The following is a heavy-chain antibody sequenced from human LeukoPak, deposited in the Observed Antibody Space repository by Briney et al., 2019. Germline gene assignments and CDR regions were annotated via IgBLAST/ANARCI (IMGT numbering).Heavy chain of an antibody. Sequence: GGSLRLSCAASGFTFRSYWMTWVRQYPGKGLEWVANIKQDGSETYYADSVKGRFTISRDNSKNTLYLQVNSLRAEDTAVYYCAKDYYGGNLRDYWGQGTLVTVSS. CDR3: AKDYYGGNLRDY. D-gene: IGHD4-23*01. V-gene: IGHV3-7*01. CDR1: GFTFRSYW. CDR2: IKQDGSET. J-gene: IGHJ4*02.